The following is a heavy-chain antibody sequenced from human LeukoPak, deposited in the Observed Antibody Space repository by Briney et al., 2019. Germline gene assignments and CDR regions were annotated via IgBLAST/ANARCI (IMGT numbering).Heavy chain of an antibody. V-gene: IGHV4-4*02. CDR1: GGSISSSNW. CDR2: IYHSGST. D-gene: IGHD6-19*01. Sequence: SGTLSLTWAVSGGSISSSNWWSWVRQPPGKGLEWIGEIYHSGSTNYNPSLKSRVTISVDKSKNQFSLKLSSVTAADTAVYYCARFSSGWNNYFDYWGQGTLVTVSS. CDR3: ARFSSGWNNYFDY. J-gene: IGHJ4*02.